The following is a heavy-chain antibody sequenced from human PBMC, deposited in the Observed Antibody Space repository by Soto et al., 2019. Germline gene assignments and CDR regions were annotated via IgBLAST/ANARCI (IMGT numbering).Heavy chain of an antibody. CDR1: GGTFSSYA. CDR2: IIPIFGTA. CDR3: ARGNIQRSMDV. J-gene: IGHJ6*02. Sequence: ASVKVSCQASGGTFSSYAISWVRQAPGQGPEWMGGIIPIFGTANYAQKFQGRVTITADKSTSTAYMELSSLRSEDTAVYYCARGNIQRSMDVWGQGTTVTFSS. D-gene: IGHD1-1*01. V-gene: IGHV1-69*06.